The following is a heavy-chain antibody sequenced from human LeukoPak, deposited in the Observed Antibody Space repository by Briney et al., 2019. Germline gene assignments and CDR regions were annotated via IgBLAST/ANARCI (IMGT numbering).Heavy chain of an antibody. CDR3: ARDPTSNTYGDYFFDY. Sequence: GGSLRLSCAASGFTFSSYGMHWVRQAPGKGLEWVAFIWSDGTNKFYADSVKVRFTISRDNSRNTLFLQMNSLRAEDTAVYYCARDPTSNTYGDYFFDYWGQGTLVAVSS. J-gene: IGHJ4*02. CDR2: IWSDGTNK. CDR1: GFTFSSYG. V-gene: IGHV3-33*01. D-gene: IGHD4-17*01.